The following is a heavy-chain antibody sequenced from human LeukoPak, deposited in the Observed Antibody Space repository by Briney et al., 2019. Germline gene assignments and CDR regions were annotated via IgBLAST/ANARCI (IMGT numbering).Heavy chain of an antibody. D-gene: IGHD3-22*01. CDR3: ARDRDSRWDFDL. CDR1: GFTSSTYW. CDR2: IKQDGSEA. Sequence: GGSLRLSCAASGFTSSTYWMSWVRQAPGKGLEWVASIKQDGSEAYYVDSVKGRFTLSRDNAKNSLYLQMNSLRADDTAVYYCARDRDSRWDFDLWGRGTLVTVSS. J-gene: IGHJ2*01. V-gene: IGHV3-7*01.